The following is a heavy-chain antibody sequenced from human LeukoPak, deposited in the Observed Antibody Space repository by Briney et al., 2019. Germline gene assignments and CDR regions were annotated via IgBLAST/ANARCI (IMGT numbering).Heavy chain of an antibody. J-gene: IGHJ4*02. CDR3: ARLAAAGTFYFDY. V-gene: IGHV4-39*01. D-gene: IGHD6-13*01. CDR2: IYYSGST. Sequence: SETLSLTCTVSGGSISSSSYYWGWIRQPPGKGLEWIGSIYYSGSTYSNPSLKSRVTISVDTSKNQFSLKLSSVTAADTAVYYCARLAAAGTFYFDYWGQGTLVTVSS. CDR1: GGSISSSSYY.